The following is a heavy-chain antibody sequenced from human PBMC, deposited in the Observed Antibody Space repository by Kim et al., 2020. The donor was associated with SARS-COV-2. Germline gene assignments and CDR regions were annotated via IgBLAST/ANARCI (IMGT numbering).Heavy chain of an antibody. Sequence: GGSLRLSCAASGFTVSSNYMSWVRQAPGKGLEWVSVIYSGGSTYYADSVKGRFTISRHNSKNTLYLQMNSLRAEDTAVYYCARVLRRIVEGWYYFDYWGQGTLVTVSS. CDR1: GFTVSSNY. J-gene: IGHJ4*02. CDR3: ARVLRRIVEGWYYFDY. V-gene: IGHV3-53*04. CDR2: IYSGGST. D-gene: IGHD6-19*01.